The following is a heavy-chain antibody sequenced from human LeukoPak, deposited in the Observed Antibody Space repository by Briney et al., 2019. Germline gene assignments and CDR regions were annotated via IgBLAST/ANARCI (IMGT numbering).Heavy chain of an antibody. V-gene: IGHV5-51*01. Sequence: GESLKISCKGSGYNFTIYWIGWVRQMPGKGLEWMGIIYPGDSDTRYSPSFQGQVTISADKSISTAYLQWSSLKASDTAMYYCARLMSHYDILTGQHRGYYFDYWGQGTLVTVSS. CDR1: GYNFTIYW. D-gene: IGHD3-9*01. J-gene: IGHJ4*02. CDR3: ARLMSHYDILTGQHRGYYFDY. CDR2: IYPGDSDT.